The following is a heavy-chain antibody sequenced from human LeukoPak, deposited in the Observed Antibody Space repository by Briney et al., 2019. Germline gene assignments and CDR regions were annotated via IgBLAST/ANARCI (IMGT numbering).Heavy chain of an antibody. CDR2: IIPIFGTA. V-gene: IGHV1-69*13. CDR3: AAEIYGSGSRYGMDV. J-gene: IGHJ6*02. Sequence: SVKVSCKASGYTFTSYGISWVRQAPGQGLEWMGGIIPIFGTANYAQKFQGRVTITADESTSTAYMELSSLRSEDTAVYYCAAEIYGSGSRYGMDVWGQGTTVTVSS. D-gene: IGHD3-10*01. CDR1: GYTFTSYG.